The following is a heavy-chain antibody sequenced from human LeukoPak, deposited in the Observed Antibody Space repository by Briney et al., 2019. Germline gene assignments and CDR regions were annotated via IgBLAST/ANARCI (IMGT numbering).Heavy chain of an antibody. CDR3: ARRYYDFWSGYCDY. D-gene: IGHD3-3*01. J-gene: IGHJ4*02. Sequence: NPSETLSLTCAVPGYSISSGYYWGWIRQPPGKGLEWIGSIYHSGSTYYNPSLKSRVTISVDTSKNQFSLKLSSVTAADTAVYYCARRYYDFWSGYCDYWGQGTLVTVSS. CDR1: GYSISSGYY. CDR2: IYHSGST. V-gene: IGHV4-38-2*01.